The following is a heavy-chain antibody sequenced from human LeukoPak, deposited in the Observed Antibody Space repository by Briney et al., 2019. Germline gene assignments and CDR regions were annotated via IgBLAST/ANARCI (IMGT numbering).Heavy chain of an antibody. V-gene: IGHV3-30*04. J-gene: IGHJ4*02. D-gene: IGHD5-18*01. CDR3: AREEYSYGYFDY. Sequence: PGGSLRLSCAASGFTFSSYAMHWVRQAPGKGLEWVAVISYDGSNKYYADSVKGRFTISRDNSKNTLYLQMNSLRAEDTAVYYCAREEYSYGYFDYWGQGTLVTVSS. CDR2: ISYDGSNK. CDR1: GFTFSSYA.